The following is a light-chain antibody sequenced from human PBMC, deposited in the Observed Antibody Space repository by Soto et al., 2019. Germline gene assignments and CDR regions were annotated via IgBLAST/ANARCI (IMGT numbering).Light chain of an antibody. V-gene: IGKV1-5*01. CDR3: QQYNSYST. CDR2: DAS. J-gene: IGKJ1*01. Sequence: DIQMTQSPSTLSASVGDRVTITCRASQSISSWLAWFQQKPGKAPKLLMYDASSLESGVPSRFSGSESGTEFTLTISSLQPDDFATYYCQQYNSYSTFGQGTKVDI. CDR1: QSISSW.